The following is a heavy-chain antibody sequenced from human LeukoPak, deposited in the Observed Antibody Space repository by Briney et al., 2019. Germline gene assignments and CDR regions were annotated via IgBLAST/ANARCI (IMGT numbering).Heavy chain of an antibody. CDR1: GFTFSSYS. Sequence: GGSLRLSCAASGFTFSSYSMNWVRQAPGKGLEWVSSISSSSSYIYYADSVKGRFTISRDNAKNSLYLQMNSLRAEDTAVYYCARRVATIKYYYYYYMNVWGKGTTVTVSS. CDR3: ARRVATIKYYYYYYMNV. V-gene: IGHV3-21*01. J-gene: IGHJ6*03. D-gene: IGHD5-12*01. CDR2: ISSSSSYI.